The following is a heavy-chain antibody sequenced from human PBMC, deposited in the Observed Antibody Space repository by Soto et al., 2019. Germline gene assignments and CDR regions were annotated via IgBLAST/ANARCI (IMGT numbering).Heavy chain of an antibody. CDR1: GVSISSFY. V-gene: IGHV4-59*01. CDR3: ARLDLTYYLDY. J-gene: IGHJ4*02. Sequence: SETLSLTCTVSGVSISSFYWAWIRHLPGKGLEWIGYIYYSGTTNYNPSLESRVTISIDTSKNQFSLKLNSVTAADTAVYFCARLDLTYYLDYWGQGALVTVSS. CDR2: IYYSGTT. D-gene: IGHD3-3*01.